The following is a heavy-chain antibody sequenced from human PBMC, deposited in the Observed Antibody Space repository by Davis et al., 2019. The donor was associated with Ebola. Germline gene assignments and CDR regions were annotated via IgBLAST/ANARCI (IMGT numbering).Heavy chain of an antibody. Sequence: GESLKISCAASGFTFSSYGMHWVRQAPGKGLEWVSVIYSGGSTYYADSVKGRFTISRDNSKNTLYLQMNSLRAEDTAVYYCARWRGYGDYWGQGTLVTVSS. J-gene: IGHJ4*02. D-gene: IGHD5-12*01. V-gene: IGHV3-53*01. CDR1: GFTFSSYG. CDR2: IYSGGST. CDR3: ARWRGYGDY.